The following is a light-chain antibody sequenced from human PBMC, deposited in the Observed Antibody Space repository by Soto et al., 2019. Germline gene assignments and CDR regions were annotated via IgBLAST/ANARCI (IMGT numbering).Light chain of an antibody. CDR3: QQYGSSPRT. V-gene: IGKV3-20*01. CDR1: QSVSSSY. Sequence: ESVLTQSPGTLSLSPGERATLSCRASQSVSSSYVAWYQQKPGQAPRLLIYGASSRATGIPDRFSGSGSGTDFTLTISRLEPEDFAVYYCQQYGSSPRTFGQGTKVDI. J-gene: IGKJ1*01. CDR2: GAS.